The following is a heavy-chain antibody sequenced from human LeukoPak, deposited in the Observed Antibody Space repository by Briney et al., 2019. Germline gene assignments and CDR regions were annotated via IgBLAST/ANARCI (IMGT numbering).Heavy chain of an antibody. D-gene: IGHD3-10*01. J-gene: IGHJ6*03. CDR2: INPNSGGT. CDR3: ARDLWFGELEASYHYYMDV. Sequence: ASVKVSCKASGYTFTGYYMHWVRQAPGQGLEWMGWINPNSGGTNYAQKFQGRVTMTRDTSISTAYMELSRLRSDDTAVYYCARDLWFGELEASYHYYMDVWGKGTTVTVSS. V-gene: IGHV1-2*02. CDR1: GYTFTGYY.